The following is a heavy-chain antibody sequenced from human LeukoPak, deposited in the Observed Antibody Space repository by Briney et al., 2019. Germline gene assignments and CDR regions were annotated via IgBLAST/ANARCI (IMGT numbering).Heavy chain of an antibody. Sequence: SETLSLTCTVSGGSISSYHWRWMRQPPGRGLVGLGYNYYSGSTNYNPSLKRRVTKSLETFKNQFSLEHNPLTAADPALYLCAGRVPEGVVGIWFDSWGQGTLVTVSS. V-gene: IGHV4-59*08. J-gene: IGHJ5*01. D-gene: IGHD3-3*01. CDR1: GGSISSYH. CDR3: AGRVPEGVVGIWFDS. CDR2: NYYSGST.